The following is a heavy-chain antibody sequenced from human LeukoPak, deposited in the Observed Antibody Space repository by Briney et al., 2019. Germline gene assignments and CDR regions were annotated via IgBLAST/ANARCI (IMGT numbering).Heavy chain of an antibody. D-gene: IGHD3-16*02. V-gene: IGHV3-49*04. J-gene: IGHJ6*04. CDR3: NSDTGEYDYVWGSYRFYSYYYGMDV. Sequence: GRSLRLSCTASGFTFGDYAMSWVRQAPGKGLEWVGFIRSKAYGGTTEYAASVKVRFTISRDDSKSIAYLQITSLKAENTAVYYCNSDTGEYDYVWGSYRFYSYYYGMDVWGKGTTVTVSS. CDR2: IRSKAYGGTT. CDR1: GFTFGDYA.